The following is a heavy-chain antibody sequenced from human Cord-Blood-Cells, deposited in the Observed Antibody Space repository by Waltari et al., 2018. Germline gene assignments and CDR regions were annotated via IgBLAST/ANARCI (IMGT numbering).Heavy chain of an antibody. CDR3: TRGHGSGSYSTDFDY. CDR2: IRSKAYGGTT. D-gene: IGHD3-10*01. Sequence: EVQLVESGGGLVKPGRSLRLSCTASGFTFGDYAMSWFRQAPGKGLEWVGFIRSKAYGGTTEYAAYVKGRFTISRDDSKSIAYLQMNSLKTEDTAVYYCTRGHGSGSYSTDFDYWGQGTLVTVSS. CDR1: GFTFGDYA. J-gene: IGHJ4*02. V-gene: IGHV3-49*05.